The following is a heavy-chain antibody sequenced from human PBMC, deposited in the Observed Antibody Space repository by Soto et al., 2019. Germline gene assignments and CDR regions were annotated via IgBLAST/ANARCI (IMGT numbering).Heavy chain of an antibody. CDR2: VDPNGGGS. V-gene: IGHV1-2*04. Sequence: ASVKVSCKTSGYSFTDYKLHWGRQASGQGLEWMGWVDPNGGGSNSAQKYQGSVTMTWDTSITTAYLDLTRLTTNDTATYFCATWVDYGDF. J-gene: IGHJ2*01. CDR3: ATWVDYGDF. CDR1: GYSFTDYK. D-gene: IGHD4-17*01.